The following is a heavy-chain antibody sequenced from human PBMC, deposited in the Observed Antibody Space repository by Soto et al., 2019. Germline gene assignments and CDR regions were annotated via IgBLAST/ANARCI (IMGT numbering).Heavy chain of an antibody. J-gene: IGHJ3*01. D-gene: IGHD3-22*01. Sequence: PGESLKISCKGAGYIFTDYWITWVRQMPGKXLEWLGVIYPSDSDTRYNPSFQGQVTISADKSVNTAYVEWTSLQASDTGLYFCAITYFYDASGYTDGFDVWGQGTMVTVSS. CDR3: AITYFYDASGYTDGFDV. V-gene: IGHV5-51*01. CDR1: GYIFTDYW. CDR2: IYPSDSDT.